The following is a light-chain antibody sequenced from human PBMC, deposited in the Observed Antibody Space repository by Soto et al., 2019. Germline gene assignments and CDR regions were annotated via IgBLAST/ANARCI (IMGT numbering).Light chain of an antibody. CDR3: NSYRTVSTYV. Sequence: QSALTQPASVSWSPGQSITIACTGTSSDIGGYNFVSWYQQHPGKAPKLLIYDVGNRPSGVSNRFSGSKSGNTASLTISGLQAEDEAHYYCNSYRTVSTYVFGTGTKVTVL. V-gene: IGLV2-14*01. J-gene: IGLJ1*01. CDR2: DVG. CDR1: SSDIGGYNF.